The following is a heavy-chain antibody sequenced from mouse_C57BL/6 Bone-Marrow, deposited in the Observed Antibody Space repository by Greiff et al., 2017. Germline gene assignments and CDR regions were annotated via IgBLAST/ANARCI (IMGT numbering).Heavy chain of an antibody. CDR2: IDPDTGGT. Sequence: VQLQQSGAELVRPGASVTLSCKASGYTFTDYEMHWVKQTPVHGLEWIGAIDPDTGGTAYNQKFKCKSILTADKSSSTAYMELLSLTAEDSAVYNCTLTTIVATDYFDYWGQGTTLTVSS. CDR3: TLTTIVATDYFDY. D-gene: IGHD1-1*01. V-gene: IGHV1-15*01. J-gene: IGHJ2*01. CDR1: GYTFTDYE.